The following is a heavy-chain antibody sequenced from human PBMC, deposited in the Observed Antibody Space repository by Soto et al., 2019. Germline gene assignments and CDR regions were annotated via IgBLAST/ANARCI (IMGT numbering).Heavy chain of an antibody. CDR2: TYYRSKWYN. J-gene: IGHJ6*02. CDR1: GDSVSSNSAA. V-gene: IGHV6-1*01. CDR3: ARVRGRQYSSGWRHDYYYYGMDV. D-gene: IGHD6-19*01. Sequence: PSQTLSLTCAISGDSVSSNSAAWNWIRQSPSRGLEWLGRTYYRSKWYNDYAVSVKSRITINPDTSKNKFSLQLNSVTPEDTAVYYCARVRGRQYSSGWRHDYYYYGMDVWGQGTTVTVSS.